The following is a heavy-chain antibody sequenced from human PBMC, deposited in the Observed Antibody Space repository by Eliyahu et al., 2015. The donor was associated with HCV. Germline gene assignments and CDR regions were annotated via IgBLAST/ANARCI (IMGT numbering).Heavy chain of an antibody. Sequence: QVQLQESGPGLVKPSETLSLTCTVSGGSISNSSWSWIRQPAGKGPEWIGRIYSSGSTNYNPSLKSRVTLSVDTSKNQFSLKLNSVTAADTAVYYCVRGAPYGSGSYELYYFDYWGQGTLVTVSS. J-gene: IGHJ4*02. CDR2: IYSSGST. D-gene: IGHD3-10*01. CDR1: GGSISNSS. CDR3: VRGAPYGSGSYELYYFDY. V-gene: IGHV4-4*07.